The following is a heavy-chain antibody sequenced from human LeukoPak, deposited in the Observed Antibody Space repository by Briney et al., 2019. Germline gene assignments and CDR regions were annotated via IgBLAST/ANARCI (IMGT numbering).Heavy chain of an antibody. Sequence: QPGGSLRLSCAASGFTISNNYINWVRQAPGKGLEWVSVIFGGGTTYYADSVKGRFTISRDNSKSTLYLQMNSLRAEDTAVYYCAKAHPRYCSGGSCVNKVNTKPTYFDYWGQGTLVTVSS. CDR3: AKAHPRYCSGGSCVNKVNTKPTYFDY. V-gene: IGHV3-53*01. CDR1: GFTISNNY. J-gene: IGHJ4*02. CDR2: IFGGGTT. D-gene: IGHD2-15*01.